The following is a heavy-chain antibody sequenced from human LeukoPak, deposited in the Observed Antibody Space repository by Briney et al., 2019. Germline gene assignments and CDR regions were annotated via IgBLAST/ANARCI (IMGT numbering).Heavy chain of an antibody. CDR3: ARRLSGRVDS. J-gene: IGHJ4*02. CDR1: AFTFTNYA. Sequence: GGSLRLSCAASAFTFTNYAMSWVRQAPGKGLEWVSAISGSGGRTYYADSVKGRFTISRDNSKNTLYLQMNSLRAEDTAVYYCARRLSGRVDSWGQGTLVTVSS. D-gene: IGHD2-15*01. V-gene: IGHV3-23*01. CDR2: ISGSGGRT.